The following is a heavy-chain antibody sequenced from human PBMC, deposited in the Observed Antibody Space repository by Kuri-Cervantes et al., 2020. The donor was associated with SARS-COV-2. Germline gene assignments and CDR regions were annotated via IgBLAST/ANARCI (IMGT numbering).Heavy chain of an antibody. CDR1: GFTFSSYS. J-gene: IGHJ4*02. V-gene: IGHV3-48*01. CDR2: ISSSSSTL. CDR3: ARSKGGGAVAGKFDY. D-gene: IGHD6-19*01. Sequence: GGALGLSCAASGFTFSSYSMNWVRQAPGKGLEWVSYISSSSSTLYYANSVMGRFTISRDNSKNTQHLQMNSLRAEDTAVYYCARSKGGGAVAGKFDYWGQGTLVTVSS.